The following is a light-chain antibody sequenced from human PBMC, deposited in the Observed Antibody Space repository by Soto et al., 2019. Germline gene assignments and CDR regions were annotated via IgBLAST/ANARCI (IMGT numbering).Light chain of an antibody. V-gene: IGKV1D-12*01. CDR3: QQVDSFPLT. CDR1: QDISRW. CDR2: TAS. J-gene: IGKJ4*01. Sequence: DIQMPQSPSSVSASVGDRITITCRASQDISRWLAWYQQKPGRAPNLLIYTASTLESGVPSRFSGSGSGTDFTLTISNLQPEDFATYYCQQVDSFPLTFGGGTKVEIK.